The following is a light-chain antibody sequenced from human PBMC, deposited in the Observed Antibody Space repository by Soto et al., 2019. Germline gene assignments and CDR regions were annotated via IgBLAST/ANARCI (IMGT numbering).Light chain of an antibody. Sequence: VLAQPASVSGTPGQSITISCTGSNSDVGIYDFVSWYQHHPGRAPKLIVSEVSHRPSGVSNRFSGSKSGNTASLTISGLQSEDEADYYCISYTSDDVRYVFGTGTKVPS. CDR3: ISYTSDDVRYV. CDR1: NSDVGIYDF. CDR2: EVS. J-gene: IGLJ1*01. V-gene: IGLV2-14*01.